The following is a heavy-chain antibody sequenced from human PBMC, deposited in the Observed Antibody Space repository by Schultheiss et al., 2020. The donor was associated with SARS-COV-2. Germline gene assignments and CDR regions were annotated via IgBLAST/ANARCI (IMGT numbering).Heavy chain of an antibody. CDR3: ARGIRACSDFDY. J-gene: IGHJ4*01. CDR1: GGSISSSSYY. CDR2: IYYSGNT. D-gene: IGHD2/OR15-2a*01. V-gene: IGHV4-39*01. Sequence: SETLSLTCTVPGGSISSSSYYWGWIRQPPGKGLEWIGSIYYSGNTYYNPSLKSRVTIFVDTPKNQFSLKLSSVTAADTAVYYCARGIRACSDFDYCGHGTLVTVSS.